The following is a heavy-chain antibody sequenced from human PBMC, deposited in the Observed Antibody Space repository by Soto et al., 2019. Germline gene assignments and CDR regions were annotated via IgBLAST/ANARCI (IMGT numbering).Heavy chain of an antibody. Sequence: SETLSLTCAVSGYSISSGYYWGLIRHPPGKVLEWIGSIYHSGSTYYNPSLKSRVTISVDTSKNQFSLKLSSVTAADTAVYYCARVTETNSSGWFYYYYYGMDVWGQGTTVTVSS. CDR2: IYHSGST. CDR1: GYSISSGYY. CDR3: ARVTETNSSGWFYYYYYGMDV. J-gene: IGHJ6*02. V-gene: IGHV4-38-2*01. D-gene: IGHD6-19*01.